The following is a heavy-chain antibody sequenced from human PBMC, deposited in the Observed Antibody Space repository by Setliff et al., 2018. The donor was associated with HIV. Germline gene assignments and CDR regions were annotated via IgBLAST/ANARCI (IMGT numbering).Heavy chain of an antibody. D-gene: IGHD5-18*01. V-gene: IGHV4-61*09. J-gene: IGHJ3*02. CDR3: ARLEVNPSYGGAFDI. CDR2: IYTSGST. CDR1: GGSISSGSYY. Sequence: SETLSLTCTVSGGSISSGSYYWSWIRQPAGKGLEWIGHIYTSGSTNYNPSLKSRVTISVDTSKNQFSLKLSSVTAADTAVYYCARLEVNPSYGGAFDIWGQGTMVTVSS.